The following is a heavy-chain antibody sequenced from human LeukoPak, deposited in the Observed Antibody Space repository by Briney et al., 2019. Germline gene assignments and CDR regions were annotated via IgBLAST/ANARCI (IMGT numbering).Heavy chain of an antibody. Sequence: PGASVKVSCKASGYTFTGYYMHWVRQAPGQGLEWMGWINPNSGGTNYAQKFQGRVTMTRDTSISTAYMELSRLRSDDTAVYYCALIFRCTNGVCYKVDYWGQGTLVTVSS. D-gene: IGHD2-8*01. J-gene: IGHJ4*02. V-gene: IGHV1-2*02. CDR2: INPNSGGT. CDR3: ALIFRCTNGVCYKVDY. CDR1: GYTFTGYY.